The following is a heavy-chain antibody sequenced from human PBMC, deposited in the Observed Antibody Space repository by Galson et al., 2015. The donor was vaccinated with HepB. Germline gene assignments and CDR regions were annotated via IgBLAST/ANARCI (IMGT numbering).Heavy chain of an antibody. CDR3: ARVTRGSQYEGDY. J-gene: IGHJ4*02. CDR1: GFTLSSYS. D-gene: IGHD2-15*01. V-gene: IGHV3-21*01. Sequence: SLRLSCAASGFTLSSYSMNWVRQAPGKGLEWVSSISSSSSYIYYADSVKGRFTISRDNAKNSLYLQMNSLRAEDTAVYYCARVTRGSQYEGDYWGQGTLVTVSS. CDR2: ISSSSSYI.